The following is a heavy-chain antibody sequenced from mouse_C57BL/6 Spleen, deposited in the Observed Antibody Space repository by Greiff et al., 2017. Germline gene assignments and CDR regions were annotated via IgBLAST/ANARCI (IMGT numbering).Heavy chain of an antibody. D-gene: IGHD2-3*01. V-gene: IGHV1-69*01. Sequence: QVQLQQPGAELVMPGASVKLSCKASGYTFTSYWMHWVKQRPGQGLEWIGEIDPSDSYTNYNQKFKGKSTLTVDKSSSTAYMQLSSLTSEDSAVYYCARVNYGYYPLDYWGQGTTLTVSS. J-gene: IGHJ2*01. CDR1: GYTFTSYW. CDR2: IDPSDSYT. CDR3: ARVNYGYYPLDY.